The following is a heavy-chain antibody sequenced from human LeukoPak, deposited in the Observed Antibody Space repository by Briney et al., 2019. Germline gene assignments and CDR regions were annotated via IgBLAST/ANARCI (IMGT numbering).Heavy chain of an antibody. D-gene: IGHD7-27*01. Sequence: ETLSLTCAVYGGSFSGYFCSWIRQPPGKGLEWVSRINSDGSSTNYADSVKGRFTISRDNAKNTLYLQVKSLRAEDTAVYYCARGPSGWGSLDSWGQGTLVTVSS. V-gene: IGHV3-74*01. CDR1: GGSFSGYF. CDR2: INSDGSST. CDR3: ARGPSGWGSLDS. J-gene: IGHJ4*02.